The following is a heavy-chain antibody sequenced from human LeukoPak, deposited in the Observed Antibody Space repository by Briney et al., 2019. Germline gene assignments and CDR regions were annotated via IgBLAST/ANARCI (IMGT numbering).Heavy chain of an antibody. J-gene: IGHJ5*02. CDR1: GGTFSSYA. D-gene: IGHD6-13*01. CDR3: ARGQGRSSSWSWNWFDP. V-gene: IGHV1-69*04. Sequence: GASVKVSCKASGGTFSSYAISWVRQAPGQGLEWMGRIIPILGIANYAQKFQGRVTITADKSTSTAYMELSSLRSEDTAVYYCARGQGRSSSWSWNWFDPWGQGTLVTVSS. CDR2: IIPILGIA.